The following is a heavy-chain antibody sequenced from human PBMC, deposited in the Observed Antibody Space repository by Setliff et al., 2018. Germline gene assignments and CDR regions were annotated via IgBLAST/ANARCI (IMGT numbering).Heavy chain of an antibody. J-gene: IGHJ4*02. Sequence: ASVKVSCKASGYTFISYDINWVRQATGQGLEWMGWVNPNSGNTGYAQKFQGRVTMTRNTSISTAYMELSSLRAEDTAVYYCAKKSRGIAAAGTYFPEYYFDYWGQGTLVTGLL. D-gene: IGHD6-13*01. V-gene: IGHV1-8*02. CDR3: AKKSRGIAAAGTYFPEYYFDY. CDR1: GYTFISYD. CDR2: VNPNSGNT.